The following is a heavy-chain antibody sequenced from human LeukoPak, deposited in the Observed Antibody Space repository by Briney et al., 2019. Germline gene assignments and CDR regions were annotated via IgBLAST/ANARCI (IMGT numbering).Heavy chain of an antibody. CDR1: GFTFSSYA. CDR2: ISYDGGNK. CDR3: ARADSPLRAGTAFDY. Sequence: GVSLRLSCAASGFTFSSYAIHWVRQAPGEGLEWVAVISYDGGNKYYADSVKGRFTLSRDNSKNTLYLQINSLTAEDTAVYYCARADSPLRAGTAFDYWGQGTLVTVSS. D-gene: IGHD1-1*01. J-gene: IGHJ4*02. V-gene: IGHV3-30*04.